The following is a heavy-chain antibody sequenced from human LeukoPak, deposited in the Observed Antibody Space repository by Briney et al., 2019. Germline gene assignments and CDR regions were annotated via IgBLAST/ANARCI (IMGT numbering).Heavy chain of an antibody. J-gene: IGHJ4*02. CDR3: ARDRIENSHGSTDFDY. CDR1: GFTFSNYW. CDR2: IKQDGSEK. D-gene: IGHD3-10*01. Sequence: GGSLRLSCAASGFTFSNYWMTWVRQAPGKGLEWVANIKQDGSEKYYVDSVKGRFTISRDNAKKSLYLQMNSLSAEDTAVYYCARDRIENSHGSTDFDYWGQGTLVTVSS. V-gene: IGHV3-7*01.